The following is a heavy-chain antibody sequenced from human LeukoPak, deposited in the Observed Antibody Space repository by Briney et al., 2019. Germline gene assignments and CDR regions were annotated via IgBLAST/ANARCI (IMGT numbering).Heavy chain of an antibody. V-gene: IGHV1-69*13. CDR1: GGTFSSYA. J-gene: IGHJ3*02. CDR2: IIPIFGTA. Sequence: SVKVSCKASGGTFSSYAISWVRQAPGQGLKWMGGIIPIFGTANYAQKFQGRVTITADESTSTAYMELSSLRSEDTAVYYCARDSTDYSHAFDIWGQGTMVTVSS. D-gene: IGHD2-15*01. CDR3: ARDSTDYSHAFDI.